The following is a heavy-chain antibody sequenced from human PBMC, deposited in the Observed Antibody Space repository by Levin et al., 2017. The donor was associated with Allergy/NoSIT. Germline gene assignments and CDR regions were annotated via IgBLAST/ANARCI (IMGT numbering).Heavy chain of an antibody. CDR1: GFTFSSYW. CDR2: INSDGSST. V-gene: IGHV3-74*01. CDR3: ARSYGSGSYGSY. Sequence: GGSLRLSCAASGFTFSSYWMHWVRQAPGKGLVWVSRINSDGSSTSYADSVKGRFTISRDNAKNTLYLQMNSLRAEDTAVYYCARSYGSGSYGSYWGQGTLVTVSS. J-gene: IGHJ4*02. D-gene: IGHD3-10*01.